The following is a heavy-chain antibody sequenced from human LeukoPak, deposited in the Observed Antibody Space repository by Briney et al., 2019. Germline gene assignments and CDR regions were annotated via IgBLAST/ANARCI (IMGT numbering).Heavy chain of an antibody. V-gene: IGHV3-23*01. CDR2: ISGSGGST. CDR3: AKVLPPWYSSRDDNHYMDV. J-gene: IGHJ6*03. CDR1: GFTFSSYA. D-gene: IGHD6-13*01. Sequence: GGSLRLSCAASGFTFSSYAMSWVRQAPGKGLEWVSVISGSGGSTSYAESVKGRFTISRDNSKSTLFLQMNSLRAEDTAIYYCAKVLPPWYSSRDDNHYMDVWGKGTTVTVSS.